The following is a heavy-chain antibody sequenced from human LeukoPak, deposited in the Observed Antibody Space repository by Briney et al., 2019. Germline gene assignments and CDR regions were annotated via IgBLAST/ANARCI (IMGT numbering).Heavy chain of an antibody. D-gene: IGHD3-10*01. CDR2: IIGSGGST. Sequence: GGSLRLSCAASGFTLSSYGMSWVRQVPGKGLEWVSAIIGSGGSTDHADSVKGRFTISRDNSKNTLYLQMNSLRAEDTAVYYCAMKPGFYGSGSYFVRWGQGTLVTVSS. CDR1: GFTLSSYG. J-gene: IGHJ4*02. CDR3: AMKPGFYGSGSYFVR. V-gene: IGHV3-23*01.